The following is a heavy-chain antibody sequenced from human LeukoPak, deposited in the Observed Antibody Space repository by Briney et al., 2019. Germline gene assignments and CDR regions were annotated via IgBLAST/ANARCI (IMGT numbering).Heavy chain of an antibody. V-gene: IGHV4-39*07. Sequence: SETLSLTCTVSGGSISSSSYYWGWIRQPPGKGLEWIGSIYYSGSTYYNPSLKSRVTISVDTSKNQFSLKLSSVTAADTAVYYCARGLEWGPHPGYYMDVWGKGTTVTVSS. J-gene: IGHJ6*03. CDR1: GGSISSSSYY. CDR3: ARGLEWGPHPGYYMDV. D-gene: IGHD3-3*01. CDR2: IYYSGST.